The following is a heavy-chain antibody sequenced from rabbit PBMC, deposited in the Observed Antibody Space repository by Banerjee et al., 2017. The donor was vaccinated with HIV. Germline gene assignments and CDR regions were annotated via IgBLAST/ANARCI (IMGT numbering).Heavy chain of an antibody. CDR3: ARDYAGYIGYGYYFNL. V-gene: IGHV1S43*01. Sequence: QEQLVESGGGLVQPGASLTLTCTASGFTFSSSYYMSWVRQAPGKGLEWIGCMHTSSGSTWYASWVNGRFAISRSTTLNTVDLRMPSLTAADTATYFCARDYAGYIGYGYYFNLWGPGTLVTVS. J-gene: IGHJ4*01. CDR2: MHTSSGST. D-gene: IGHD7-1*01. CDR1: GFTFSSSYY.